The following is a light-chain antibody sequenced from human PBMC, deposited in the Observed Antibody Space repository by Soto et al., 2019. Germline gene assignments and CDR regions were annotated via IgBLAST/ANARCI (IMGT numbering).Light chain of an antibody. CDR1: QSVSSNF. Sequence: EIVLTQSPGTLSLSPGERATLSCRASQSVSSNFLAWYQQGPGQAPRLLIYGASSRATGIPDRFSGSGSGTDFTLTISRLEPEDFAVYYCQQYGSSPETFGQGTKV. CDR3: QQYGSSPET. J-gene: IGKJ1*01. CDR2: GAS. V-gene: IGKV3-20*01.